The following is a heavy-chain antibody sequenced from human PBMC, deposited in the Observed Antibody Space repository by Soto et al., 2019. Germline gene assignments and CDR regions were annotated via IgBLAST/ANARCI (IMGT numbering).Heavy chain of an antibody. D-gene: IGHD3-3*01. CDR2: INPATGAA. CDR1: GYPVTAYY. V-gene: IGHV1-2*02. Sequence: QLHLVQSGAVVKKPGASVTVSCSASGYPVTAYYMHWVRQAPGRGLEWMGGINPATGAAKYTQTLQGRVTMTRDTSTNTGFMELSGRTSEDTAVFYCARGGGVGVAGSAAFDMWGQGTLVTVSS. CDR3: ARGGGVGVAGSAAFDM. J-gene: IGHJ3*02.